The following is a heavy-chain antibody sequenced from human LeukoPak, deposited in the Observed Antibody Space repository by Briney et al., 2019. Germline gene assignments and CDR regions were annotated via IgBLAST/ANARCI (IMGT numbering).Heavy chain of an antibody. CDR3: ARLFFVIDT. V-gene: IGHV4-39*01. CDR1: GASLSNSAYY. D-gene: IGHD3-3*01. Sequence: PSETLSLSCTVSGASLSNSAYYWLWIRQPPGEGLECIGTAHYSGSTFYNPSLKSRVNISVDTSKNQFSLQLSSVTAADTAVYYCARLFFVIDTWGQGTLVTVSS. CDR2: AHYSGST. J-gene: IGHJ5*02.